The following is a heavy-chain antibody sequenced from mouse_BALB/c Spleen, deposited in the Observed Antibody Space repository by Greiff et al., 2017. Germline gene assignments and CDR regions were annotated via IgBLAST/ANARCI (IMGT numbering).Heavy chain of an antibody. D-gene: IGHD2-4*01. V-gene: IGHV1-80*01. J-gene: IGHJ3*01. CDR1: GYAFSSYW. CDR3: AREGDYGAWFAY. Sequence: QVQLQQSGAELVRPGSSVKISCKASGYAFSSYWMNWVKQRPGQGLEWIGQIYPGDGDTNYNGKFKGKATLTADKSSSKAYMQLSSLTSEDSAVYFCAREGDYGAWFAYWGQGTLVTVSA. CDR2: IYPGDGDT.